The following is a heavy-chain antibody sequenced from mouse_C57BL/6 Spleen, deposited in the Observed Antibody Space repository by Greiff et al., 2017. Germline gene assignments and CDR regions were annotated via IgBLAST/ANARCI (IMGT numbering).Heavy chain of an antibody. Sequence: VQLQQPGAELVRPGTSVKLSCKASGYTFTSYWMHWVKPRPGQGLEWIGVIDPSDSYTNYNQKFKGKATLTVTTSSGTAYMQPRSRTTEDSAVDYCASRNYYGSSYGYFDVWGTGTTVTVSS. CDR1: GYTFTSYW. J-gene: IGHJ1*03. V-gene: IGHV1-59*01. CDR3: ASRNYYGSSYGYFDV. CDR2: IDPSDSYT. D-gene: IGHD1-1*01.